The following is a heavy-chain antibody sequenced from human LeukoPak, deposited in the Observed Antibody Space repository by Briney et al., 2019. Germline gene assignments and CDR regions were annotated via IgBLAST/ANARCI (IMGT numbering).Heavy chain of an antibody. CDR3: VSFYETY. Sequence: SGGSLRLSCVASGNYWMHWVRQAPGKGLVWVSHINSDGSWTSYADSVKGRFTISEDNAKNTVYLQMNSLRAEDTAVYYCVSFYETYWGRGTLVTVSS. CDR1: GNYW. V-gene: IGHV3-74*01. D-gene: IGHD2/OR15-2a*01. CDR2: INSDGSWT. J-gene: IGHJ4*02.